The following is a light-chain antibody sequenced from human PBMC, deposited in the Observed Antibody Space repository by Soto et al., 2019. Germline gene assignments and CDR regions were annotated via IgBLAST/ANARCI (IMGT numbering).Light chain of an antibody. CDR2: XXX. CDR3: SSYTSSGTL. J-gene: IGLJ1*01. V-gene: IGLV2-14*03. Sequence: QAVLTPPASVSGAPGQSITISCIGTGSEIGAYNYVSWYQQHPCEAPKLSIXXXXXXXSGVSSRFSGSKSGNTASLTISGLQAEDEADYYCSSYTSSGTLFGTGTKVTVL. CDR1: GSEIGAYNY.